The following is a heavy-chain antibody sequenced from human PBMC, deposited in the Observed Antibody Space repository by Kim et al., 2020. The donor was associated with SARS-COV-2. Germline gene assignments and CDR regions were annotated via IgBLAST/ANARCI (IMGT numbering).Heavy chain of an antibody. V-gene: IGHV4-61*02. J-gene: IGHJ4*02. CDR2: T. Sequence: TNYNPTLMRRDTISVDTAKNQFSLKLSSVTAADTAVYYCARAMTTVYFDYWGQGTLVTVSS. D-gene: IGHD4-17*01. CDR3: ARAMTTVYFDY.